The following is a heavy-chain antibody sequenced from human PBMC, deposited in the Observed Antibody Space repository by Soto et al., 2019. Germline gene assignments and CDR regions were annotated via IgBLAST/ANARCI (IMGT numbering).Heavy chain of an antibody. Sequence: EVQLVETGGGLIQPGGSLRLSCAASGFTVSSHYMSWVRQAPGKGLEWVSVIYSGGSTYYADSVKGRFTISRDNSKNTLYLQMNSLRAEDTAVYYCARVGIQLWPSFDYWGQGTLVTVSS. CDR1: GFTVSSHY. D-gene: IGHD5-18*01. V-gene: IGHV3-53*02. CDR2: IYSGGST. J-gene: IGHJ4*02. CDR3: ARVGIQLWPSFDY.